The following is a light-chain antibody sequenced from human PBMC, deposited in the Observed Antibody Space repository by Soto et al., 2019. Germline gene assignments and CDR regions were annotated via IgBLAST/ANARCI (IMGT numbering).Light chain of an antibody. Sequence: DIVLTQSPGTLSLSPGERATLSCRASQSVTSNYLAWYQQKPGQAPRLLMYGTSSRATGIPDRFGGSGSGTDFTLTISSLEPEDFAVYYCHQYGRSPRGTFGQGTKVEIK. V-gene: IGKV3-20*01. CDR2: GTS. CDR3: HQYGRSPRGT. J-gene: IGKJ1*01. CDR1: QSVTSNY.